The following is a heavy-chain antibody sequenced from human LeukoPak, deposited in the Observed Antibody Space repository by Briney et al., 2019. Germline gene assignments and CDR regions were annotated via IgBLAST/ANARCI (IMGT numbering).Heavy chain of an antibody. J-gene: IGHJ4*02. CDR2: IYTSGST. Sequence: SETLSLTCTVSVGSISNYYGRWIRQPAGKGLEWIGRIYTSGSTNYNPSLKSRVTMPVDTSKNQLSLKLSSVTAADTAVYYCARAFAFYQIFDYWGQGTLVTVSS. CDR3: ARAFAFYQIFDY. CDR1: VGSISNYY. V-gene: IGHV4-4*07. D-gene: IGHD2/OR15-2a*01.